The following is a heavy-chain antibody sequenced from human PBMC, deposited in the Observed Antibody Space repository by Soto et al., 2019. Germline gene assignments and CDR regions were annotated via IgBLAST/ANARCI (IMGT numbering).Heavy chain of an antibody. Sequence: ASVKVSCKASGYTFTNYGLHWVRQAPGHSLEWMGSISGGNGNTRYSQKFRGRVTFTRDTSATTAYMELGSLDSEDTAMYFCARRDSYDSSGASTQALHYFDYWGQGTLVTVSS. J-gene: IGHJ4*02. D-gene: IGHD3-22*01. CDR2: ISGGNGNT. V-gene: IGHV1-3*01. CDR1: GYTFTNYG. CDR3: ARRDSYDSSGASTQALHYFDY.